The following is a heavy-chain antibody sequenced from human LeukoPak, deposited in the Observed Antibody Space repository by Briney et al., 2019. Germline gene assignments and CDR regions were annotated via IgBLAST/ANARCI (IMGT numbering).Heavy chain of an antibody. D-gene: IGHD6-13*01. J-gene: IGHJ6*02. CDR2: IIPILGIA. CDR3: AILGYIAAAADYYYGMDV. Sequence: GASVKVSCKASGGTFSSYAISWVRQAPGQGLEWMGRIIPILGIANYAQKFQGRVTITADKSTSTAYMELSSLRSEDTAVYYCAILGYIAAAADYYYGMDVWGQGTTVTVSS. V-gene: IGHV1-69*04. CDR1: GGTFSSYA.